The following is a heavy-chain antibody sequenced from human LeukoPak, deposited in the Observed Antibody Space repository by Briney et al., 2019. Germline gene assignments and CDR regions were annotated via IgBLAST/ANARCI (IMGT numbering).Heavy chain of an antibody. CDR3: ARDLGYCSSTSCYRWFDP. Sequence: GRSLRLSCAASGFTFDDYAMHWVRQAPGKGLEWVSGISWNSGSIGYADSVKGRFTISRDNAENSLYLQMNSLRAEDTAVYYCARDLGYCSSTSCYRWFDPWGQGTLVTVSS. CDR2: ISWNSGSI. CDR1: GFTFDDYA. J-gene: IGHJ5*02. V-gene: IGHV3-9*01. D-gene: IGHD2-2*03.